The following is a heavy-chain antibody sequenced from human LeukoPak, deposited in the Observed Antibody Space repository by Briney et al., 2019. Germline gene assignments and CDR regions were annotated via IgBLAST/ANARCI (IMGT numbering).Heavy chain of an antibody. Sequence: SETLSLTCTVSGGSISSSSYYWGWIRQPPGKGLEWIGSIYYSGSTYYNPSLKSRVTISVDTSKNQFSLKLSSVTAADTAVYYCARDVLPHAFDIWGQGTMVTVSS. CDR2: IYYSGST. V-gene: IGHV4-39*07. J-gene: IGHJ3*02. D-gene: IGHD3-10*01. CDR3: ARDVLPHAFDI. CDR1: GGSISSSSYY.